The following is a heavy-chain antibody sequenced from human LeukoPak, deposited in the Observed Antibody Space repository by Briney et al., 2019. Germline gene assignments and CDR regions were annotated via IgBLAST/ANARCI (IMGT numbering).Heavy chain of an antibody. J-gene: IGHJ4*02. Sequence: PGGSLRLSCAASGFTFSSYEMKWVRQAPGKGLEWVSYISSSGSTIYYADSMKARFTISRDNAKNSLYLQMNSLRAEDTAVYYCARGLLLWFGETNFDYWGRGTLVTVSS. CDR1: GFTFSSYE. CDR3: ARGLLLWFGETNFDY. V-gene: IGHV3-48*03. D-gene: IGHD3-10*01. CDR2: ISSSGSTI.